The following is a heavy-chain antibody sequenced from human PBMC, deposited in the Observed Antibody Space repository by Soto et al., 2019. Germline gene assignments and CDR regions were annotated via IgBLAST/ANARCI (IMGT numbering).Heavy chain of an antibody. CDR1: GFTFSSYG. CDR3: AQDPSPYDFWNGYFTF. V-gene: IGHV3-30*18. CDR2: ISYDGSNK. D-gene: IGHD3-3*01. Sequence: GGSLRLSCAASGFTFSSYGMHWVRQAPGKGLEWVAVISYDGSNKYYADSVKGRFNISRDNSKNTLYLQMNSLRAEDTAVFYCAQDPSPYDFWNGYFTFWGQGTLVTVSS. J-gene: IGHJ4*02.